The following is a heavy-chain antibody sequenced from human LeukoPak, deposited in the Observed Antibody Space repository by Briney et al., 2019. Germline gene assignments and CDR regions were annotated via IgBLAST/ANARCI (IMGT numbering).Heavy chain of an antibody. CDR1: GYTFTGYY. Sequence: ASVKVSCRASGYTFTGYYMHWVRQAPGQGLEWMGWINPNSGGTNYAQKFQGRVTMTRDTSISTAYMELSRLRSDDTAVYYCARGDSSSWHSPIDYWGQGNPGHRLL. V-gene: IGHV1-2*02. D-gene: IGHD6-13*01. J-gene: IGHJ4*02. CDR2: INPNSGGT. CDR3: ARGDSSSWHSPIDY.